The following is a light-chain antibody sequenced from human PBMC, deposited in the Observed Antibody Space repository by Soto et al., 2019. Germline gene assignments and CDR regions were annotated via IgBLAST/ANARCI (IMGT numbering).Light chain of an antibody. Sequence: EIVMTQSPATLSVSPGERSTLSCRASQSVSSNLAWYQQKPRQAPRLLIHGASSRATGIPDRLSGSGSGTDFTLTINRLEPEDFAVYYCEQYDKSITFGGGTKVDIK. CDR1: QSVSSN. CDR2: GAS. J-gene: IGKJ4*01. V-gene: IGKV3D-15*01. CDR3: EQYDKSIT.